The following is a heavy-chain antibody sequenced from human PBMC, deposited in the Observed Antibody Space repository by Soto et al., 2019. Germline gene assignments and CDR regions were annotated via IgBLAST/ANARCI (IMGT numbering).Heavy chain of an antibody. Sequence: PSETPSLTCTVSGGSISNYYWSWIRQPPGNELEWIAYIYYNGITNYNPSLKSRVTISVDTSKNQFSLTLTSVTAADTAVYYCARGRRYYYDNTGPFYFEHCGQGTLVTVSS. V-gene: IGHV4-59*01. CDR3: ARGRRYYYDNTGPFYFEH. J-gene: IGHJ4*02. CDR1: GGSISNYY. CDR2: IYYNGIT. D-gene: IGHD3-22*01.